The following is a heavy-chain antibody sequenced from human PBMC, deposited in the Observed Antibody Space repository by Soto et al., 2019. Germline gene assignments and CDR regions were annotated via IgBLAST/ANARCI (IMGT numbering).Heavy chain of an antibody. Sequence: ESGGGVVQPGRSLRLSCAASGFTFSSYGMHWVRQAPGKGLEWVAVIWYDGSNKYYADSVKGRFTISRDNSKNTLYLQMNSLRAEDTAVYYCAKEAEDTAMAFDYWGQGTLVTVSS. J-gene: IGHJ4*02. CDR2: IWYDGSNK. D-gene: IGHD5-18*01. CDR3: AKEAEDTAMAFDY. V-gene: IGHV3-33*06. CDR1: GFTFSSYG.